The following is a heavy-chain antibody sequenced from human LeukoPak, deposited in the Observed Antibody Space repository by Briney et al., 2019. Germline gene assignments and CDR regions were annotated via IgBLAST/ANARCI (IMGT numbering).Heavy chain of an antibody. CDR1: GGSISSYY. D-gene: IGHD2-2*02. V-gene: IGHV4-59*01. J-gene: IGHJ4*02. CDR2: IYYSGST. CDR3: ARGYCSSTSCYRQVGH. Sequence: SETLSLTCTVSGGSISSYYWSWIRQPPGKGLEWIGYIYYSGSTNYNPSLKSRVTISVDTSKNQFSLKLSSVTAADTAVYYCARGYCSSTSCYRQVGHWGQGTLVTVSS.